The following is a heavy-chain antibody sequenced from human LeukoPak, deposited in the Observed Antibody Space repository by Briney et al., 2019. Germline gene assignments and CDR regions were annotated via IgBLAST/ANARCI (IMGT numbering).Heavy chain of an antibody. Sequence: GGSLRLSCPTSGFAFSDNAMTWVRQAPGKGLEWVSTISGRGGSAFYADSVKGRFTVSRDNSKNTLFLQMNSLRAEDTAIYYCAKRVLCQSWGQGTLVTVSS. D-gene: IGHD2-8*01. J-gene: IGHJ5*02. CDR2: ISGRGGSA. CDR1: GFAFSDNA. CDR3: AKRVLCQS. V-gene: IGHV3-23*01.